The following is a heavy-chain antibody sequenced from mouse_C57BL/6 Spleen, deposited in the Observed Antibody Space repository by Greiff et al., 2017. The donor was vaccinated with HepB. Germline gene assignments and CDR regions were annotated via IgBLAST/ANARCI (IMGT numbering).Heavy chain of an antibody. CDR1: GYTFTSYG. J-gene: IGHJ2*01. CDR3: ARVDYSNYDY. D-gene: IGHD2-5*01. CDR2: IYPRSGNT. Sequence: LVESGAELARPGASVKLSCKASGYTFTSYGISWVKQRTGQGLEWIGEIYPRSGNTYYNEKFKGKATLTADKSSSTAYMELRSLTSEDSAVYFCARVDYSNYDYWGQGTTLTVSS. V-gene: IGHV1-81*01.